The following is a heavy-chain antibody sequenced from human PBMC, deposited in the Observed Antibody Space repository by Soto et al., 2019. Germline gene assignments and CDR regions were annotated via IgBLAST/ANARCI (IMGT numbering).Heavy chain of an antibody. CDR3: ARGRRTALDI. CDR2: INHSGST. V-gene: IGHV4-34*01. D-gene: IGHD1-1*01. Sequence: SETLSLTCAVYGGSFSGYYWSWIRQPPGKGLEWIGEINHSGSTNYNPSLKSRVTISVDTSKNQFSLKLSSVTAADTAVYYCARGRRTALDIWGQGTMVTVSS. J-gene: IGHJ3*02. CDR1: GGSFSGYY.